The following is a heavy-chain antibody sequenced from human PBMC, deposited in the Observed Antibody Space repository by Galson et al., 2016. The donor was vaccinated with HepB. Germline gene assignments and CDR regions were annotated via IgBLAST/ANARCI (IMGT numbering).Heavy chain of an antibody. Sequence: ETLSLTCSVSGGSITSGDYFWGWLRQSPGTGLQWLGTVYKTGTTYYNPSLGSRVTVSVDTSKDQFSLRLTSVTAADTATYFCARGRRDSINYVDNWGQGTTVTVSS. J-gene: IGHJ6*02. V-gene: IGHV4-39*01. CDR1: GGSITSGDYF. CDR2: VYKTGTT. CDR3: ARGRRDSINYVDN. D-gene: IGHD5-24*01.